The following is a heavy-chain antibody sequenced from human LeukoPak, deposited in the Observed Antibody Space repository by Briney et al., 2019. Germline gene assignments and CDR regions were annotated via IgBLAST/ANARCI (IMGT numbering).Heavy chain of an antibody. Sequence: GGSLRLSCAASGFTFSSYGMHWVRQAPGKGLEWVALIWYDGSNKYYADSVKGRFTISRDNSKNTLYLQMNSLRAEDTAVYYCAKDDGSSSKDYWGQGTLVTVSS. D-gene: IGHD6-6*01. CDR3: AKDDGSSSKDY. V-gene: IGHV3-30*02. CDR1: GFTFSSYG. J-gene: IGHJ4*02. CDR2: IWYDGSNK.